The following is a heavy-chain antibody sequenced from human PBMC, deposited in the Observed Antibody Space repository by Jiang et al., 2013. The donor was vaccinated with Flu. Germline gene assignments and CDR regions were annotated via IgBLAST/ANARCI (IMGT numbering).Heavy chain of an antibody. CDR2: IWYDGSNK. V-gene: IGHV3-33*01. D-gene: IGHD2-15*01. J-gene: IGHJ6*02. Sequence: GGGVVQPGRSLRLSCAASGFTFSSYGMHWVRQAPGKGLEWVAVIWYDGSNKYYADSVKGRFTISRDNSKNTLYLQMNSLRAEDTAVYYCARRYCSGGSCYPYYYYGMDVWGQGTTVTVSS. CDR3: ARRYCSGGSCYPYYYYGMDV. CDR1: GFTFSSYG.